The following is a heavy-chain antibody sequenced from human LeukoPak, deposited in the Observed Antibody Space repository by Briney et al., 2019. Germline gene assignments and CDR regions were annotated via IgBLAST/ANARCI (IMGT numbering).Heavy chain of an antibody. CDR1: GFSFSNYA. V-gene: IGHV3-30*04. CDR3: AREYCSGNTCWKLDY. Sequence: TGGSLRLSCAASGFSFSNYAMHWVRQAPGKGLDWVAAISYDGSSKYYADSVKGRFTISRDNSQNTLYLQIDSLRAEDAAVFYCAREYCSGNTCWKLDYWGQGTLVTVSS. CDR2: ISYDGSSK. D-gene: IGHD2-15*01. J-gene: IGHJ4*02.